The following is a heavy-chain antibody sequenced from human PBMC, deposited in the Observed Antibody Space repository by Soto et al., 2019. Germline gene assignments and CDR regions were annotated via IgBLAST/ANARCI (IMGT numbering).Heavy chain of an antibody. Sequence: SETLSLTCTVSGGSVSSGSYYWSWIRQPPGKGLEWIGYIYYSGSTNYNPSLKSRVTISVDTSKNQFSLKLSSVTAADTAVYYCARVGGYSYGPRAYYYYGMDVWGQGTTVTVSS. J-gene: IGHJ6*02. D-gene: IGHD5-18*01. CDR3: ARVGGYSYGPRAYYYYGMDV. V-gene: IGHV4-61*01. CDR2: IYYSGST. CDR1: GGSVSSGSYY.